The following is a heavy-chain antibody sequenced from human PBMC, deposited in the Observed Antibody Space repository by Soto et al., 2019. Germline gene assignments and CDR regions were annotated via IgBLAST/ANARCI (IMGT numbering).Heavy chain of an antibody. D-gene: IGHD6-6*01. V-gene: IGHV4-34*01. Sequence: QVQLQQWGAGLLKPSETLSLTCAVYGGSFSGYYWSWIRQPPGKGLEWIGEINHSGSTHYNPSLKSRVTISGDTSKNQFSLKLSSVTAADTAVYYCARTSRFDYWGQGTLVTVSS. J-gene: IGHJ4*02. CDR2: INHSGST. CDR1: GGSFSGYY. CDR3: ARTSRFDY.